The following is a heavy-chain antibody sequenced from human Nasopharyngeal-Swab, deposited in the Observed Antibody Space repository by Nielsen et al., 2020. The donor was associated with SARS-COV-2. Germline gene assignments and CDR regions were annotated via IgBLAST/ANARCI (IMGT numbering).Heavy chain of an antibody. J-gene: IGHJ3*02. V-gene: IGHV3-13*01. CDR2: IDTTGDT. CDR1: GFTFSSFE. CDR3: ARGDGIYCGGGNCYAVDPFEI. Sequence: GGSLRLSCAASGFTFSSFEMHWVRQVSGKGLEWVSAIDTTGDTYYPDSVKGRFTISRENAKNSLFLQINSLRVEDTAMYYCARGDGIYCGGGNCYAVDPFEIWGQGTMVTVSS. D-gene: IGHD2-15*01.